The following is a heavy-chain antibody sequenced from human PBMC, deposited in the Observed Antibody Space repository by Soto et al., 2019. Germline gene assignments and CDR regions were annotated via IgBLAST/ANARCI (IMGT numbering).Heavy chain of an antibody. D-gene: IGHD3-10*01. J-gene: IGHJ5*02. Sequence: QITLKESGPTLVKPTQTLTLTCTFSGFSLTTSGVGVGWIRQPPGKALDWLALIYWDDDKRYSPSLKSRLTITKDTSKNQVVLTMNNVDPVDTGTYYCAHLPYASGSRTGWFGPWGQGTLVTVSS. V-gene: IGHV2-5*02. CDR1: GFSLTTSGVG. CDR3: AHLPYASGSRTGWFGP. CDR2: IYWDDDK.